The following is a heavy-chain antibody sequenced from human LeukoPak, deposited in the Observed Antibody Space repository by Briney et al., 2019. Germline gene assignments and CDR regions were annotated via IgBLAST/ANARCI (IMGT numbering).Heavy chain of an antibody. CDR2: IHDSGST. CDR1: GNSISSYY. V-gene: IGHV4-59*12. J-gene: IGHJ4*02. D-gene: IGHD3-16*01. Sequence: SETLSLTCSVSGNSISSYYWSWIRQPPGKGLEWIGYIHDSGSTNSNPSLKSRVTISIDTSKNQFSLKLSSVTAADTAVYYCARAFGGHFDYWGQGTLVTVSS. CDR3: ARAFGGHFDY.